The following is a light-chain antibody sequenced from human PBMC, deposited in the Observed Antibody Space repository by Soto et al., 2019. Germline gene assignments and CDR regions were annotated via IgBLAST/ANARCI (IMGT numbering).Light chain of an antibody. V-gene: IGKV3-11*01. CDR1: QSVSSS. CDR2: DAS. J-gene: IGKJ1*01. Sequence: PGERATLSCRASQSVSSSLAWYQQKPGQAPRLLIYDASNRATGIPARFSGSGSGTDFTLTISSLEPEDFAVYYCQQRSNWPPAFGQGTKVEIK. CDR3: QQRSNWPPA.